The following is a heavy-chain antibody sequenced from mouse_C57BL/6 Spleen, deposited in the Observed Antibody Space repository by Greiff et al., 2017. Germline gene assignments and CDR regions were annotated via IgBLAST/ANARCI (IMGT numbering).Heavy chain of an antibody. D-gene: IGHD2-5*01. V-gene: IGHV5-6*02. CDR3: ARRSNYDAMDY. CDR2: ISSGGSYT. CDR1: GFTFSSYG. J-gene: IGHJ4*01. Sequence: EVKVVESGGDLVKPGGSLKLSCAASGFTFSSYGMSWVRQTPDKRLEWVATISSGGSYTYYPDSVKGRFTISRDNAKNTLYLQMSSLKSEDTAMYYCARRSNYDAMDYWGQGTSVTVSS.